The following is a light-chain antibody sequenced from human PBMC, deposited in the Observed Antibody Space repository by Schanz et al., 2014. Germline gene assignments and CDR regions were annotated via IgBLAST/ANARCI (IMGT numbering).Light chain of an antibody. CDR2: EVS. J-gene: IGLJ3*02. CDR3: TSYTGSGTLWV. CDR1: SSDVGGNNH. Sequence: QSALTQPRSVSGSPGQSVAISCTGTSSDVGGNNHVSWYQQHPGKAPKLLIYEVSKRPSGVPDRFSGSKSGNTASLTVSGLQAEDEADYYCTSYTGSGTLWVFGGGTKVTVL. V-gene: IGLV2-8*01.